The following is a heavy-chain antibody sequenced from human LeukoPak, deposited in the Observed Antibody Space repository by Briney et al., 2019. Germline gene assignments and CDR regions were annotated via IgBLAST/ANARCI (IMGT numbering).Heavy chain of an antibody. CDR1: RFTFSSYS. V-gene: IGHV3-72*01. CDR3: ARARYSANDYSDY. J-gene: IGHJ4*02. CDR2: IRNKANSYTT. Sequence: GGSLRLSCAASRFTFSSYSMNWVRQAPGKGLEWVGRIRNKANSYTTEYAASVKGRFTISRDDSKNSLYLQMSSLKTEDTALYYCARARYSANDYSDYWGQGTLVTVSS. D-gene: IGHD1-26*01.